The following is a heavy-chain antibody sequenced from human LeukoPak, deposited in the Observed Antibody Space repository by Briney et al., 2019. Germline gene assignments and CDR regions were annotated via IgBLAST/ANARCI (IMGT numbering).Heavy chain of an antibody. Sequence: PGRSLRLSCAASGFTFDDYAMHWVRQAPGKGLEWVSGISWNSGSIGYADSVKGRFTISRDNAKNSLYLQMNSLRAEDTALYYCAKDRIAVAGGYFDLWGRGTLVTVSS. J-gene: IGHJ2*01. CDR3: AKDRIAVAGGYFDL. D-gene: IGHD6-19*01. CDR1: GFTFDDYA. V-gene: IGHV3-9*01. CDR2: ISWNSGSI.